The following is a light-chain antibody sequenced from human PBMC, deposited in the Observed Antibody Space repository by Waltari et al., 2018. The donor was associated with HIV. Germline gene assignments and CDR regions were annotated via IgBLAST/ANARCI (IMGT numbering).Light chain of an antibody. CDR1: NTNIGAGHD. V-gene: IGLV1-40*01. CDR2: GDS. J-gene: IGLJ3*02. Sequence: SVLPQPPSVSGAPGQWVTIPRTGNNTNIGAGHDVPRYRQFPGSAPELVVYGDSIRPLGVPDRFSGSKSGVSASLAISGLQTEDEADYYCQSYDNHLSGLWVFGGGTKLTVL. CDR3: QSYDNHLSGLWV.